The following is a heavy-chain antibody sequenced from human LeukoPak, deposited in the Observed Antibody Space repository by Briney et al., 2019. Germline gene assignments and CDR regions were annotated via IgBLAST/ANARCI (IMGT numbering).Heavy chain of an antibody. V-gene: IGHV1-69*13. CDR3: ARDAYYYGSGSHWASNWFDP. Sequence: SVKVSCKASGGTFSSYAISWVRQAPGQGLEWMGGIIPIFGTANYAQKFQGRVTITADESTSAAYMELSSLRSEDTAVYYCARDAYYYGSGSHWASNWFDPWGQGTLVTVSS. J-gene: IGHJ5*02. D-gene: IGHD3-10*01. CDR2: IIPIFGTA. CDR1: GGTFSSYA.